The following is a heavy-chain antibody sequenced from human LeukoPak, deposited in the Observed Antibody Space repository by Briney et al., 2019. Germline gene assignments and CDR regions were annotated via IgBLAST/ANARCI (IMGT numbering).Heavy chain of an antibody. D-gene: IGHD2-15*01. CDR2: VKSETDGGTT. J-gene: IGHJ4*02. V-gene: IGHV3-15*01. CDR3: GIALQWSTTRDY. Sequence: KPGGSLRLSCAASGFTFTNAWMTWVRQAPGKGLEWVGRVKSETDGGTTDYAAPVKGRFTMSRDDSKNMLYLQMSSLKTEDTAVYYCGIALQWSTTRDYWGQGTLVTVSS. CDR1: GFTFTNAW.